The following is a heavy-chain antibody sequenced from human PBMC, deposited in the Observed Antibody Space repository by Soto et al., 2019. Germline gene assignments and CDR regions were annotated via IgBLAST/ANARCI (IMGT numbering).Heavy chain of an antibody. CDR2: IYHSGST. V-gene: IGHV4-30-2*01. CDR1: GGSISSGGYS. D-gene: IGHD1-7*01. CDR3: ARELGLTTPYFDY. Sequence: QLQLQESGSGLVKPSQTLSLTCAVSGGSISSGGYSWSWIRQPPGKGLEWIGYIYHSGSTYYNPSLKSRVTISVDRSENQFSLKQSSVTAADTAVYYCARELGLTTPYFDYWGQGTLVTVSS. J-gene: IGHJ4*02.